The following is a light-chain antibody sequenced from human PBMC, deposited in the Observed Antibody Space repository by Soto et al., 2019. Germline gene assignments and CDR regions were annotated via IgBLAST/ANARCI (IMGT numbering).Light chain of an antibody. CDR1: SSDVGGYNY. J-gene: IGLJ1*01. Sequence: QSVLTQPASVSGSPGQSITISCTGTSSDVGGYNYVSWYQQQAGKAPKLIIHEVSNRPSGVSNRFSGSKSGNTASLTISGLQAEDEADYYCSSYTSSTPYVFGTGTKLTVL. CDR3: SSYTSSTPYV. CDR2: EVS. V-gene: IGLV2-14*01.